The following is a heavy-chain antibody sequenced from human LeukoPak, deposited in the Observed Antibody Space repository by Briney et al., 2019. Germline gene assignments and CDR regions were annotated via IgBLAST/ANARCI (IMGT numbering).Heavy chain of an antibody. CDR2: IYTSGST. Sequence: SETLSLTCTVSGGSISSYYWSWIRKPAGKGLEWIGRIYTSGSTNYNPSLKSRVTMSVDTSKNQFSLKLSSVTAADTAVYYCARDLYYYDSSGYNPPFDYWGQGTLVTVSS. CDR3: ARDLYYYDSSGYNPPFDY. CDR1: GGSISSYY. J-gene: IGHJ4*02. V-gene: IGHV4-4*07. D-gene: IGHD3-22*01.